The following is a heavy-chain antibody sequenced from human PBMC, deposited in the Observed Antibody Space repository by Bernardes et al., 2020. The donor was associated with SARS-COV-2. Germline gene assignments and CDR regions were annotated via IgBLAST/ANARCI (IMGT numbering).Heavy chain of an antibody. CDR2: INSDGSST. CDR3: ASNGSAGHYYYAMDV. Sequence: GGSLRLSCAASGFTFSRYWVHWVRQAPGKGLVWVSRINSDGSSTTYADSVKGRFTISRDNAKNTLYLQMNSLRAEDTAVYFCASNGSAGHYYYAMDVWGQGTTVTVSS. D-gene: IGHD2-8*01. CDR1: GFTFSRYW. J-gene: IGHJ6*02. V-gene: IGHV3-74*01.